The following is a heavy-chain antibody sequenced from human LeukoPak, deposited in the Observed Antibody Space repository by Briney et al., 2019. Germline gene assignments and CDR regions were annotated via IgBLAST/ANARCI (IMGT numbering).Heavy chain of an antibody. Sequence: GGSLRLSCEASGFSFSDYAMAWVRQAPGKGLEWVSVIYSGGSTYYADSVKGRFTISRDNSKNTLYLQMNSLRAEDTAVYYCARGWLAETTVVTPYNYWGQGTLVTVSS. CDR3: ARGWLAETTVVTPYNY. D-gene: IGHD4-23*01. V-gene: IGHV3-53*01. J-gene: IGHJ4*02. CDR1: GFSFSDYA. CDR2: IYSGGST.